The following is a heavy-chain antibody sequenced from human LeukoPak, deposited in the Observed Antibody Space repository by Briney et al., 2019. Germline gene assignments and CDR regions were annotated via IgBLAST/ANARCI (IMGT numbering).Heavy chain of an antibody. CDR2: IYSGGNT. CDR3: ARVAGWHWFDP. Sequence: PGGSLRLSCTVSGFTVSSNSMSWVRQAPGKGLEWVSFIYSGGNTHYSDSVKGRFTISRDNSKNTVYLQMNNMRVDDTAVYYCARVAGWHWFDPWGQGTLVTVSS. CDR1: GFTVSSNS. V-gene: IGHV3-53*01. J-gene: IGHJ5*02. D-gene: IGHD6-19*01.